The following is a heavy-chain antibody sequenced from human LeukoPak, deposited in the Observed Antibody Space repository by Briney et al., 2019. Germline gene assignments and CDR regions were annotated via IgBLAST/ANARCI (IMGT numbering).Heavy chain of an antibody. CDR1: GDSIASADSY. CDR2: IYYSGST. D-gene: IGHD3-22*01. CDR3: ASGRDYYDSSGYYYYYYGMDV. Sequence: SETLSLTCIVSGDSIASADSYWTWIRQPPGKGLEWIANIYYSGSTNYNPSLKSRVTISVETSKNQFSLKLSSVTAADTAVYYCASGRDYYDSSGYYYYYYGMDVWGQGTTVTVSS. J-gene: IGHJ6*02. V-gene: IGHV4-61*08.